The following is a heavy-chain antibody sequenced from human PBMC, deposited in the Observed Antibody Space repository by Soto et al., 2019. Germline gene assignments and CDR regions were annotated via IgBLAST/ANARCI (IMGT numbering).Heavy chain of an antibody. CDR2: ISAHNGNT. J-gene: IGHJ4*02. CDR1: GYTFTSYG. Sequence: QVHLVQSGAEVKKPGASVKVSCKASGYTFTSYGITWVRQAPGQGLEWMGWISAHNGNTDYAQKLQGRVIVTRDPSTSTASMELRSLISDDTAVYYCARGRYGDYWGQGALVTVSS. D-gene: IGHD1-1*01. V-gene: IGHV1-18*01. CDR3: ARGRYGDY.